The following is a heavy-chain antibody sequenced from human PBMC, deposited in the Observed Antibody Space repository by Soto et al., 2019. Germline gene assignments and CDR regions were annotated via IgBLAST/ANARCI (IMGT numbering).Heavy chain of an antibody. Sequence: RRLSCAASGFTFSSYSMNWVRQAPGKGLEWVSSISSSSYIYYADSVKGRFTISRDNAKNSLYLQMNSLRAEDTAVYYCARGYYDFWYWFDPWGQGTLVTVSS. CDR1: GFTFSSYS. CDR3: ARGYYDFWYWFDP. J-gene: IGHJ5*02. V-gene: IGHV3-21*01. D-gene: IGHD3-3*01. CDR2: ISSSSYI.